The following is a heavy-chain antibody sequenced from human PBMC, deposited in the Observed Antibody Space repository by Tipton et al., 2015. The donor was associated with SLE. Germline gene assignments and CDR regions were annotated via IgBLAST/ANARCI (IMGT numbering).Heavy chain of an antibody. CDR3: ASRGRWELPTDY. CDR2: INHSGST. CDR1: GGSISSYY. V-gene: IGHV4-34*01. J-gene: IGHJ4*02. D-gene: IGHD4-23*01. Sequence: TLSLTCSVSGGSISSYYWNWIRQPPGKGLEWIGEINHSGSTYYNPSLKSRVTISVDTSKTQFSLRLSSVTAADTAVYYCASRGRWELPTDYWGQGTLVTVSS.